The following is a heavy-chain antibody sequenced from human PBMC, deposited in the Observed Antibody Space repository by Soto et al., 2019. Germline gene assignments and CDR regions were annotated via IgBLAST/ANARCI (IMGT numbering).Heavy chain of an antibody. V-gene: IGHV3-53*01. CDR1: GFTVSSNY. J-gene: IGHJ3*02. Sequence: GSLRLSCAASGFTVSSNYMSWVRQAPGKGLEWVSVIYSGGSTYYADSVKGRFTISRDNSKNTLYLQMNSLRAEDTAAYYCARDRGYCSGGSCHSIAQGYAFDIWGQGTMVTVSS. CDR2: IYSGGST. CDR3: ARDRGYCSGGSCHSIAQGYAFDI. D-gene: IGHD2-15*01.